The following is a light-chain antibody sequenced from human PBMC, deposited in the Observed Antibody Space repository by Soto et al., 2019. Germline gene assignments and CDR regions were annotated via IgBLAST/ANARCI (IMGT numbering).Light chain of an antibody. CDR3: QQYGSSPPWT. CDR2: TAS. V-gene: IGKV1-39*01. J-gene: IGKJ1*01. Sequence: DIQMTQSPSSLSASVGDRVTITCPASQSISSYLNWYQQKPGKAPNLLMYTASNLQSGVPSRFSGSGSGTDFTLTISRLEPEDFAVYYCQQYGSSPPWTFGQGTKVDI. CDR1: QSISSY.